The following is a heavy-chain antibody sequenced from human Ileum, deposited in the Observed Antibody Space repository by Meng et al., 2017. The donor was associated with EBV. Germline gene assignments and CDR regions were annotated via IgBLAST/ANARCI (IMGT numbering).Heavy chain of an antibody. D-gene: IGHD2-21*01. V-gene: IGHV3-74*03. CDR3: TTDTRFRIDS. J-gene: IGHJ4*02. CDR2: ISHNGSNT. Sequence: EVQVVESGGGLVQPGGFRRLSCAASGFTFSSYVMHWVCLAPGKGLVWVSRISHNGSNTMYADSVKGRFTVSRDNAKNTLYVQMNNLRAEDTAVYYCTTDTRFRIDSWGQGTLVTVSS. CDR1: GFTFSSYV.